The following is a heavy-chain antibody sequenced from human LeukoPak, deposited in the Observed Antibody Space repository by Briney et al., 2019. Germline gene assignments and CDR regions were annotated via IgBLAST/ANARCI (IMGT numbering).Heavy chain of an antibody. CDR3: ARDHYYDSSGPLDY. CDR1: GFTFSDYY. V-gene: IGHV3-11*01. CDR2: ISSSGGTI. D-gene: IGHD3-22*01. J-gene: IGHJ4*02. Sequence: GGSLRLSCAASGFTFSDYYMSWIRQAPGKGLEWVSYISSSGGTIYYADSVKGRFTISRDNAKNSLYLQMNSLRAEDTAVYYCARDHYYDSSGPLDYWGQGTLVTVSS.